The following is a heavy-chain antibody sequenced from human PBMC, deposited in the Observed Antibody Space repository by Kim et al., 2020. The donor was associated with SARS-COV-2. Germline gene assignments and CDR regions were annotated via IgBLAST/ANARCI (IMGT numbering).Heavy chain of an antibody. CDR2: ISSSSSYI. Sequence: GGSLRLSCAASGFTFSSYSMNWVRQAPGKGLEWVSSISSSSSYIYYADSVKGRFTISRDNAKNSLYLQMNSLRAEDTAVYYCAREGYDGGSYPFDPWGQGTLVTVSS. CDR3: AREGYDGGSYPFDP. V-gene: IGHV3-21*01. J-gene: IGHJ5*02. D-gene: IGHD1-26*01. CDR1: GFTFSSYS.